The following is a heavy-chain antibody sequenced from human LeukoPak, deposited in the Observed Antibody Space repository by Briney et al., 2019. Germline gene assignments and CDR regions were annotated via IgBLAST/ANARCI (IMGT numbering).Heavy chain of an antibody. J-gene: IGHJ4*02. CDR2: IIPIFGTA. Sequence: ASVKVSCKASGGTFSSYAISWVRQAPGQGLEWMGGIIPIFGTANYAQNFQGRVTITADESTSTAYMELSSLRSEDTAVYYCAREYGSGSLGYWGQGTLVTVSS. V-gene: IGHV1-69*13. CDR1: GGTFSSYA. D-gene: IGHD3-10*01. CDR3: AREYGSGSLGY.